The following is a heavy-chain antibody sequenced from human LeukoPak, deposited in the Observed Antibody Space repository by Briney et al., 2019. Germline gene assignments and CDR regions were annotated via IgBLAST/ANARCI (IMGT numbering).Heavy chain of an antibody. Sequence: PGTSLRLSCATSGFTFRMSGVHWVRQAPGKGLEWVALMSSDGIKSYYADSVKGRFAISRDNAKNSLFLQMDSLRAEDTAVYFCAREDFFTPHSWGQGTLVTVSS. CDR3: AREDFFTPHS. CDR1: GFTFRMSG. J-gene: IGHJ4*02. D-gene: IGHD3/OR15-3a*01. V-gene: IGHV3-30*09. CDR2: MSSDGIKS.